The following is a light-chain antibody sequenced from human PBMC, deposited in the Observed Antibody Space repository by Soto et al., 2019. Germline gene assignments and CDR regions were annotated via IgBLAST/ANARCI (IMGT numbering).Light chain of an antibody. CDR3: QPYGSSPLT. V-gene: IGKV3-20*01. CDR1: QRVSSSY. CDR2: GAS. Sequence: EIVLTQSTGTLSLSPGEPLSLSCRSSQRVSSSYLAWYQQKPGQAPRLLIYGASSRATGIPDRFSGSGSETDFTLTINRLEPEDFAVYFCQPYGSSPLTFGGGTKVDIK. J-gene: IGKJ4*01.